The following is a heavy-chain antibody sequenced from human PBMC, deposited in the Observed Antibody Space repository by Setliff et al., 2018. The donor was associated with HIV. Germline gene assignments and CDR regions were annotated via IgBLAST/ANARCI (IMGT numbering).Heavy chain of an antibody. Sequence: PSETLSLTCAVYGGSFSGYYWSWIRQPPGKGLEWIGSIYYSGSTHYNPSLKSRVTMSVDTSKNQFSLKLTSVTAADMALYYCARQQTALFVDYWGQGTLVTVSS. CDR3: ARQQTALFVDY. CDR2: IYYSGST. D-gene: IGHD2-21*02. J-gene: IGHJ4*02. V-gene: IGHV4-34*01. CDR1: GGSFSGYY.